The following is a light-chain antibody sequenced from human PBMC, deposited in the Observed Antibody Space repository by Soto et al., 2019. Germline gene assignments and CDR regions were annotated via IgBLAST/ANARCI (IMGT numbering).Light chain of an antibody. V-gene: IGKV1-39*01. CDR2: AAS. Sequence: DIQRTQSPSSRSASVGDRVTITCRASQPIGTSLHWYQQKPGKDPKVLISAASRLQSGVSSRFSGSGSGTHFALTISNLQPEDFATYYCQQGYTTPWTGGQGTQGDIK. CDR3: QQGYTTPWT. J-gene: IGKJ1*01. CDR1: QPIGTS.